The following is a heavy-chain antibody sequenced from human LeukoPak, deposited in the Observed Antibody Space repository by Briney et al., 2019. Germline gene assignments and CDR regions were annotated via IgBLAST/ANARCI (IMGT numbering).Heavy chain of an antibody. J-gene: IGHJ4*02. D-gene: IGHD3-22*01. V-gene: IGHV3-11*06. CDR1: GFTFSYSY. Sequence: GGSMRLSCAASGFTFSYSYMNWIRQAPGNGPEWVSSISSRGDSTNYADSVKGRFTVSRDNAKNSLYLQMNSLRAEDTAVYYCARDHYYYDSSGYYYYFDYWGQGTLVTVSS. CDR3: ARDHYYYDSSGYYYYFDY. CDR2: ISSRGDST.